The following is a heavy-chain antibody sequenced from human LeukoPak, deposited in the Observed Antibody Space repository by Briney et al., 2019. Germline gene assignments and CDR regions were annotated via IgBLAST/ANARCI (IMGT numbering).Heavy chain of an antibody. CDR1: GFTFDDYA. Sequence: GRSLRLSCAASGFTFDDYAMHWDRQAPGKGLEWVSVIYSGGGTYYADSVKGRFTISRDNSKNTLYLQMNSLRAEDTAVYYCARDSSGPSYWGQGTLVTVSS. CDR2: IYSGGGT. D-gene: IGHD3-22*01. V-gene: IGHV3-53*01. J-gene: IGHJ4*02. CDR3: ARDSSGPSY.